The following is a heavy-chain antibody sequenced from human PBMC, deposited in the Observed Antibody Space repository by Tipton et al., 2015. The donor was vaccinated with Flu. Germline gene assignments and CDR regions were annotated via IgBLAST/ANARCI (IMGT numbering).Heavy chain of an antibody. V-gene: IGHV4-38-2*01. D-gene: IGHD2-2*01. CDR2: IYHSGST. Sequence: TLSLTCAVSGYSISSGYYWGWVRQPPGKGLEWIGTIYHSGSTYYNPSLKSRVTISVDTAKNQFSQRLSSVTAADTAVYYCARTRGGYCSSTACYADYFDLWGPGNPGHRLL. CDR1: GYSISSGYY. CDR3: ARTRGGYCSSTACYADYFDL. J-gene: IGHJ4*02.